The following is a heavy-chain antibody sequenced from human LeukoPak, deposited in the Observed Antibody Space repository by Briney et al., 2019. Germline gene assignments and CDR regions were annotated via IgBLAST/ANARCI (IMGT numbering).Heavy chain of an antibody. Sequence: PSETLSLTCAVSSYSISSGYYWGWIRQPPGKGLEWIDAIYHSGSTYYNPSLESRVTISVDTSKNQFSLKLSSATAADTAVYYCVRQLSHYSYYYYMDVWGKGTTVTVSS. CDR3: VRQLSHYSYYYYMDV. CDR1: SYSISSGYY. J-gene: IGHJ6*03. V-gene: IGHV4-38-2*01. D-gene: IGHD1-1*01. CDR2: IYHSGST.